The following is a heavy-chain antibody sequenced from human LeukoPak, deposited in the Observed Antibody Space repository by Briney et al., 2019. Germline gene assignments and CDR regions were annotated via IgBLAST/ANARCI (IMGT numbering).Heavy chain of an antibody. Sequence: GKSLKISCKGSGYSFTSYWIGWVRQMPGKGLEWMGIIYPGDSDTRYSPSFQGQVTISADKSISTAYLRWSSLKASDTAMYYCARLVEGATSKAHFDYWGQGTLVTVSS. CDR3: ARLVEGATSKAHFDY. CDR2: IYPGDSDT. V-gene: IGHV5-51*01. CDR1: GYSFTSYW. D-gene: IGHD5-12*01. J-gene: IGHJ4*02.